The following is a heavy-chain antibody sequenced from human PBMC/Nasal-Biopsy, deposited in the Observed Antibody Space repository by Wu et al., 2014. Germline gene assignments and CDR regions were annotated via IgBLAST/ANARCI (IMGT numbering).Heavy chain of an antibody. Sequence: LVKPTQTLTLTCTFSGFSLNSRGAGVGWIRQSPGKALEWLAIKYWDDDDRYSPSLSNRLTVTKDTSGNQVVLTMTNMDPVDTATYYCTRTSWASGIDYWGQGTLVTVSS. CDR1: GFSLNSRGAG. CDR3: TRTSWASGIDY. D-gene: IGHD3-16*01. V-gene: IGHV2-5*02. CDR2: KYWDDDD. J-gene: IGHJ4*02.